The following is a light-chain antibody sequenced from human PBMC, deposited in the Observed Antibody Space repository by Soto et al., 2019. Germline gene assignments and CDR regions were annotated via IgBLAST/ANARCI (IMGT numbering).Light chain of an antibody. CDR2: DTS. V-gene: IGKV3-11*01. J-gene: IGKJ5*01. CDR1: QSVSSY. Sequence: VLAHSASTLCFSPGEIAALSFGASQSVSSYLAWYQQKPGQAPRLLIYDTSSRATGIPARFSGSGSGTDFTLTISSLEPEDFAVYYCQQRTNWRITFGQGTRLEIK. CDR3: QQRTNWRIT.